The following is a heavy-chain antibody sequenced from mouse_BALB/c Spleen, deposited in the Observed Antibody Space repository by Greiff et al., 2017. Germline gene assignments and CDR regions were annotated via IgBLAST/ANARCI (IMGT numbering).Heavy chain of an antibody. CDR2: ISNLAYSI. D-gene: IGHD1-1*01. CDR3: ARIGYYGSSYAMDY. J-gene: IGHJ4*01. CDR1: GFTFSDYG. V-gene: IGHV5-15*02. Sequence: EVKLVESGGGLVQPGGSRKLSCAASGFTFSDYGMAWVRQAPGKGPEWVAFISNLAYSIYYADTVTGRFTISRENAKNTLYLEMSSLRSEDTAMYYCARIGYYGSSYAMDYWGQGTSVTVSS.